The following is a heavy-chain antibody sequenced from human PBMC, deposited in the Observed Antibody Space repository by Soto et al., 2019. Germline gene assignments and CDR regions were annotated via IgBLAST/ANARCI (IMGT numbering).Heavy chain of an antibody. CDR3: ARDSMTGLNWFDP. Sequence: GGSLRLSCTASGFTFSSHAMTWVRQAPGKGLEWVSGLSDSGDSIYYADSVKGRFTIYRDNSMNTLYLQMNTLRVEDTAVYYCARDSMTGLNWFDPWGQGTLVTVS. V-gene: IGHV3-23*01. J-gene: IGHJ5*02. CDR2: LSDSGDSI. CDR1: GFTFSSHA. D-gene: IGHD3-9*01.